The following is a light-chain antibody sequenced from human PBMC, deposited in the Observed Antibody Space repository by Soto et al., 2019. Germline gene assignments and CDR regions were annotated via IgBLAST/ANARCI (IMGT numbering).Light chain of an antibody. CDR2: GAS. J-gene: IGKJ3*01. Sequence: IVMTQSPDSLSVSPGERATLSCRASQSVSSNLAWYQQKPGQAPRLLIYGASTRATGIPARFSGSGSGTEFTLTISSLQSEDFAVYYCQQYNNWPRTFGPGTKVDIK. CDR3: QQYNNWPRT. V-gene: IGKV3D-15*01. CDR1: QSVSSN.